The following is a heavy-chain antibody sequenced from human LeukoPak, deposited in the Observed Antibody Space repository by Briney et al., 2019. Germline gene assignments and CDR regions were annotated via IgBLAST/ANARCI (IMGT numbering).Heavy chain of an antibody. CDR2: ISAYNGNT. J-gene: IGHJ6*02. D-gene: IGHD1-7*01. Sequence: ASVKVSCKASGGTFSNFGFSWVRQAPGQGLEWMGWISAYNGNTNYAQKLQGRVTMTTDTSTSTAYMELRSLRSDDTAVYYCARGFRRTGTTGMDVWGQGTTVTVSS. CDR3: ARGFRRTGTTGMDV. V-gene: IGHV1-18*01. CDR1: GGTFSNFG.